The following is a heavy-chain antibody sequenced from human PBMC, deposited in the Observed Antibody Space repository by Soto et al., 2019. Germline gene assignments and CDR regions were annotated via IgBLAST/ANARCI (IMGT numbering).Heavy chain of an antibody. CDR1: GFTFSNYG. V-gene: IGHV3-33*01. Sequence: QVQLVESGGGVVQPGRSLRLSCAASGFTFSNYGMHWVRQAPGKGLEWVAVIWYDGSNKYYADSVKGRFTISRDNSKNTLYLKMNSLRAEDTAVYYCARDGVVYYDSSGYSAYCQHWGQGTLVTVSS. D-gene: IGHD3-22*01. J-gene: IGHJ1*01. CDR2: IWYDGSNK. CDR3: ARDGVVYYDSSGYSAYCQH.